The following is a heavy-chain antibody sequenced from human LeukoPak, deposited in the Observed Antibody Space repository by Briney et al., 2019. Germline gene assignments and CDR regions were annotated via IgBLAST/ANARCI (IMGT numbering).Heavy chain of an antibody. CDR2: ISWNSGSI. D-gene: IGHD2-8*01. V-gene: IGHV3-9*01. CDR3: HFVNGKSRNFDY. Sequence: PGGSLRLSCAASGFTFDDYAMHWVRQAPGKGLEWVSGISWNSGSIVYADSVKGRFTISRDNAKNTLYLQMNSLGAEDTAVYYCHFVNGKSRNFDYWGQGTLVTVFS. CDR1: GFTFDDYA. J-gene: IGHJ4*02.